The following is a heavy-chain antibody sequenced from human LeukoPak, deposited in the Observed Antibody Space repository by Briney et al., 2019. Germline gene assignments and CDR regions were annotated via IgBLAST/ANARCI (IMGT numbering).Heavy chain of an antibody. CDR3: ARDGYGGYGLGGFDI. V-gene: IGHV1-18*01. J-gene: IGHJ3*02. Sequence: GASVKVSCKASGYTFTSYGISWVRQAPGQGLEWMGWISAYNGNTNYAQKLQGRVTMTTDTSTSTAYMELRSMRSDDTAVYYCARDGYGGYGLGGFDIWGQGTMVTVSS. CDR2: ISAYNGNT. D-gene: IGHD4-17*01. CDR1: GYTFTSYG.